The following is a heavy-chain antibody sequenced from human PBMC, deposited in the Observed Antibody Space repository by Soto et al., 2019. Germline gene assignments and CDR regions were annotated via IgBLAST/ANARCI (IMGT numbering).Heavy chain of an antibody. D-gene: IGHD3-3*01. J-gene: IGHJ5*02. CDR2: TYFTGTT. Sequence: PSETLSLTCSVSGASIRSNYLTWIRQPPGKGLEWIGYTYFTGTTNYNPSLKSRVSMSIDTSKNQFSLRLTSMTAADTAIYYCARGDGYYDFWSGYFDPWGQGTLVTVYS. CDR3: ARGDGYYDFWSGYFDP. V-gene: IGHV4-59*01. CDR1: GASIRSNY.